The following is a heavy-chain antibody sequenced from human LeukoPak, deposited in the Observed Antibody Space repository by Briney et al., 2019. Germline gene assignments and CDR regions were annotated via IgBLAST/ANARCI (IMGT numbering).Heavy chain of an antibody. Sequence: ASVKVSCKASGHSFTNYYIHWVRQAPGQGLEWMGMINPSGGSTSYAQKFQGRVTMTRDTSTSTVYMDLSSLRSDDTAVYYCARGNGYSPRGGFDIWGQGTMVTVSS. D-gene: IGHD5-24*01. CDR3: ARGNGYSPRGGFDI. CDR1: GHSFTNYY. V-gene: IGHV1-46*01. CDR2: INPSGGST. J-gene: IGHJ3*02.